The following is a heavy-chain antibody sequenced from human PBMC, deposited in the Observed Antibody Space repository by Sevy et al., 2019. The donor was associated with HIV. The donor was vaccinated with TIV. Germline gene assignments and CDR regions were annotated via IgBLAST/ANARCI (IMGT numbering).Heavy chain of an antibody. CDR1: GFTFSANW. Sequence: GGSLRLSCAASGFTFSANWMNWVRQTPGKGLEWVANIKADGSDKHYVDSVEGRFTISRDNAKNLLFLQMNSLRVEDKAVYSCANATFGRFKSWGPGTLVTVSS. D-gene: IGHD3-16*01. J-gene: IGHJ4*02. CDR3: ANATFGRFKS. V-gene: IGHV3-7*01. CDR2: IKADGSDK.